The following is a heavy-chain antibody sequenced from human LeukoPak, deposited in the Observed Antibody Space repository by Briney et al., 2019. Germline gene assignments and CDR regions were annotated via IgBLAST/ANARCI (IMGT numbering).Heavy chain of an antibody. CDR1: GYTFTSYY. D-gene: IGHD2-15*01. J-gene: IGHJ4*02. Sequence: GASVKVSCKASGYTFTSYYMHWVRQAPGQGLEWMGIINPSGGSTSYAQKFQGRVTMTRDTSTSTVYMELSSLRSEDTAVYYCARETDCSGGSCYEGLLHFDYWGQGTLVTVSS. CDR2: INPSGGST. CDR3: ARETDCSGGSCYEGLLHFDY. V-gene: IGHV1-46*01.